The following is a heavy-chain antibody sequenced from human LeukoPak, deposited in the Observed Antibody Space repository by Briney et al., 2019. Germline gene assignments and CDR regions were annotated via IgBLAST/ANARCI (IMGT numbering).Heavy chain of an antibody. Sequence: PGGSLRLSCAASGFTFSSYAMHWVRQAPGKGLEYVSAISSNGGSTYYANSVKGRFTISRDNSKNTLYLQMGSLRAEDMAVYYCARGSNLRRWLHAKNDAFDIWGQGTMVTVSS. D-gene: IGHD5-24*01. CDR1: GFTFSSYA. J-gene: IGHJ3*02. V-gene: IGHV3-64*01. CDR3: ARGSNLRRWLHAKNDAFDI. CDR2: ISSNGGST.